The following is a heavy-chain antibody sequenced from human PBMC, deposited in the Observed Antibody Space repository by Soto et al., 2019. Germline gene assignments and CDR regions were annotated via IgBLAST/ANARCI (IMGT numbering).Heavy chain of an antibody. Sequence: SETLSLTCTVSGGSISSYYWSWIRQPPGKGLEWIGYIYYSGSTNYNPSLKSRVTISVDTSKNQFSLKLSSVTAADTAVYYCARHDGDYSAEYFQHWGQGTLVTVS. D-gene: IGHD4-17*01. J-gene: IGHJ1*01. V-gene: IGHV4-59*08. CDR2: IYYSGST. CDR3: ARHDGDYSAEYFQH. CDR1: GGSISSYY.